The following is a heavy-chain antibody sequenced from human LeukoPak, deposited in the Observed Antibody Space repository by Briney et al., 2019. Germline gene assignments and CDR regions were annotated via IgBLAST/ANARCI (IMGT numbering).Heavy chain of an antibody. V-gene: IGHV4-34*01. CDR2: INHSGST. CDR3: ARHKGSGSDYNSPFNVFDC. D-gene: IGHD3-10*01. J-gene: IGHJ4*02. CDR1: GGSFSGYY. Sequence: SETLSLTCAVYGGSFSGYYWSWIRQPPGKGLEWIGEINHSGSTNYNPSLKSRVTISVDTSKNQFSLKLSSVTAADTAVYYCARHKGSGSDYNSPFNVFDCWGQGTLVTVSS.